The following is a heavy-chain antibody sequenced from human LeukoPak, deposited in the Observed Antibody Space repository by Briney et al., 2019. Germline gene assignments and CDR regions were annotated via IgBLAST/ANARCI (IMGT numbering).Heavy chain of an antibody. D-gene: IGHD4-11*01. CDR3: ARVEYSSAPTPFGY. J-gene: IGHJ4*02. CDR1: GFTFSSYS. CDR2: ISSSGTAI. V-gene: IGHV3-48*01. Sequence: GGSLRLSCAASGFTFSSYSMNWVRQAPGKGLEWVSSISSSGTAIYYADSVKGRFTISRDNAKNSLYLQMNSLRAEDTAVYYCARVEYSSAPTPFGYWGQGTLVTVSS.